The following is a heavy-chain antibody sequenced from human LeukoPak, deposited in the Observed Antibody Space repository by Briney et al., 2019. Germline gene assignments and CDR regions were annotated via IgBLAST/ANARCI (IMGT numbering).Heavy chain of an antibody. Sequence: ASVKVSCKVSGYTLTELSMHWVRQAPGKGLEWMGGFDPEDGETIYAQKFQGRVTMTEDTSTDTAYMELSSLRSEDTAVYYCATAHQPWELQGFDYWGQRTLVTVSS. CDR2: FDPEDGET. J-gene: IGHJ4*02. D-gene: IGHD1-26*01. CDR3: ATAHQPWELQGFDY. CDR1: GYTLTELS. V-gene: IGHV1-24*01.